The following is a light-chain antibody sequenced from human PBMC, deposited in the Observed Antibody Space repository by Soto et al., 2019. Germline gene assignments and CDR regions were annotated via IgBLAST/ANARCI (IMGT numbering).Light chain of an antibody. CDR2: EVN. V-gene: IGLV2-8*01. CDR3: CSYAGNGAWV. Sequence: QSALTQPPSASGSPGQSVTISCTGTIGDVGGYNVVSWYQQYPGKVPRLIIYEVNRRPSGVSDRFSGSKSGNTASLTISGLQAEDEGDFFCCSYAGNGAWVFGGGTKVTVL. J-gene: IGLJ3*02. CDR1: IGDVGGYNV.